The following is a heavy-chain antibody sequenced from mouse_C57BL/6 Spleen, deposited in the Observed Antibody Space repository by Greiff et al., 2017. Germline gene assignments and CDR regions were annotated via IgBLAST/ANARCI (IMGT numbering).Heavy chain of an antibody. V-gene: IGHV1-22*01. CDR2: INPNNGGT. J-gene: IGHJ4*01. CDR1: GYTFTDYN. Sequence: VHVKQSGPELVKPGASVKMSCKASGYTFTDYNMHWVKQSHGKSLEWIGYINPNNGGTSYNQKFKGKATLTVNKSSSTAYMELRSLTSEDSAVYYCARRIPYGYEGTMDYWGQGTSVTVSS. CDR3: ARRIPYGYEGTMDY. D-gene: IGHD2-2*01.